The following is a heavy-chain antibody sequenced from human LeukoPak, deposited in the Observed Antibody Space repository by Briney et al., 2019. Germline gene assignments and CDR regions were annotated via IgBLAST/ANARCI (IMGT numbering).Heavy chain of an antibody. V-gene: IGHV3-48*04. CDR1: GFTFSSYS. CDR3: ARWLDY. J-gene: IGHJ4*02. CDR2: ISSSSKTI. Sequence: QPGGSLRLSCAASGFTFSSYSMNWVRQAPGKGLEWVSYISSSSKTIYYADSVKGRFTISRDNAKNSLYLQMNSLRAEDTAVYYCARWLDYWGQGTLVTVSS.